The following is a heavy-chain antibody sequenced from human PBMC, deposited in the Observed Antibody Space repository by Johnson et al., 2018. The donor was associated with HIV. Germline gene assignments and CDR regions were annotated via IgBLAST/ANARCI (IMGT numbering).Heavy chain of an antibody. CDR3: ARDPFWLKAFDI. CDR1: RFTFDDYA. Sequence: VQVVESGGGLVQPGRSLRISCAASRFTFDDYAMHWVRQAPGKGLEWVSGLSWHSGSIGYADSVQGRFTISRANAKNSLYLQMNSLRAEDTAVYYCARDPFWLKAFDIWGQGTMVTVSS. D-gene: IGHD3-22*01. CDR2: LSWHSGSI. J-gene: IGHJ3*02. V-gene: IGHV3-9*01.